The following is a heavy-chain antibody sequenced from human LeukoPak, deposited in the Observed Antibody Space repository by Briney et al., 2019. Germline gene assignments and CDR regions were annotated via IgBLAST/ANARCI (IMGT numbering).Heavy chain of an antibody. CDR3: ARHTYGTFDY. Sequence: ASETLSLTCSVSGGSISSSSYYWGWTRQPPGKGLEWIGSINYSGKTYHNPSLKSRVTISVDTSKNQFSLKLSSVTAADTTPYYCARHTYGTFDYWGQGTLVTVSS. CDR1: GGSISSSSYY. CDR2: INYSGKT. J-gene: IGHJ4*02. D-gene: IGHD3-10*01. V-gene: IGHV4-39*01.